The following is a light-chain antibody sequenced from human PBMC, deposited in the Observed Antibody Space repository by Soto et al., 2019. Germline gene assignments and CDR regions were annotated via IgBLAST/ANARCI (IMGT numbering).Light chain of an antibody. CDR2: DVS. CDR1: SSDVGGYNY. Sequence: QSALTQPASVSGSHGQSITISCTGTSSDVGGYNYVSWYQQHPGKAPKLMIYDVSNRPSGVSNRFSGSKSGNTASPTISGLQAEDEADYYCSSYTSSSTLLYVFGTGTKLTVL. V-gene: IGLV2-14*03. J-gene: IGLJ1*01. CDR3: SSYTSSSTLLYV.